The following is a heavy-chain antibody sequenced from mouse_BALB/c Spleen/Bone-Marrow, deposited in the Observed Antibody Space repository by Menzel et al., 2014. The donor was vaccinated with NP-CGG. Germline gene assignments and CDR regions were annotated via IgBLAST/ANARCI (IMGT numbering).Heavy chain of an antibody. D-gene: IGHD2-2*01. V-gene: IGHV1-7*01. J-gene: IGHJ3*01. Sequence: VQLQQSGAELAKPGASVKMSCKASGYTFTSYWMHWVKQRPGQGLEWIGYINPSTGYTEYNQKFEDKATLTADKSSSTAYMQLSSLTSEDSAVYYCARYHYGYDGFAYWGQGTLVTVSA. CDR3: ARYHYGYDGFAY. CDR2: INPSTGYT. CDR1: GYTFTSYW.